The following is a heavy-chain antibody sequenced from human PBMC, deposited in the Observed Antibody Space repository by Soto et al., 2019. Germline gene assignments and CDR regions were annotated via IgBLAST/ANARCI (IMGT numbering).Heavy chain of an antibody. CDR2: ISAYTGST. D-gene: IGHD3-22*01. J-gene: IGHJ6*03. CDR1: GYTFTSYG. CDR3: ARDEAYEGGSYYYYMDV. Sequence: ASVKVSCKASGYTFTSYGFSWVRQAPGQGLEWMGWISAYTGSTNYAQKFQGRVTMTTDTSTSTAYMELRSLRSDDTAVYYCARDEAYEGGSYYYYMDVWGKGTTVTVSS. V-gene: IGHV1-18*01.